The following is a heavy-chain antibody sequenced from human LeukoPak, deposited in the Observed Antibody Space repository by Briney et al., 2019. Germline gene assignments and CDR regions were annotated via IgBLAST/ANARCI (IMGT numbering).Heavy chain of an antibody. Sequence: GASVKVSCKASGYTFTGYYMHWVRQAPGQGLEWMGWISAYNGNTNYAQKLQGRVTMATDTSTSTAYMELRSLRSDDTAVYYCARSALRRIAVAGTLYYYYYMDVWGKGTTVTVSS. V-gene: IGHV1-18*04. CDR3: ARSALRRIAVAGTLYYYYYMDV. D-gene: IGHD6-19*01. CDR1: GYTFTGYY. CDR2: ISAYNGNT. J-gene: IGHJ6*03.